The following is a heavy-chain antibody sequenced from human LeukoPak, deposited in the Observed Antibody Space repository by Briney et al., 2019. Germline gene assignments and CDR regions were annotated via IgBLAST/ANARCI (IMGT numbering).Heavy chain of an antibody. D-gene: IGHD3-3*01. V-gene: IGHV4-4*07. Sequence: PSETLSLTCTVSGGSISSYYWSWIRQPAGKGLEWIGRIYTSGSTNYNPSLKSRVTMSVDTSKNQFSPKLSSVTAADTAVYYCARVNDFWSGSGAFDIWGQGTMVTVSS. CDR2: IYTSGST. J-gene: IGHJ3*02. CDR3: ARVNDFWSGSGAFDI. CDR1: GGSISSYY.